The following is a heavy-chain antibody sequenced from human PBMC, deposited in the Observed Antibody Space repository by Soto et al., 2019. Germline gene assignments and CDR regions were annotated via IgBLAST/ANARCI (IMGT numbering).Heavy chain of an antibody. CDR1: GFIFSNHA. J-gene: IGHJ4*02. D-gene: IGHD3-16*02. CDR3: VGELSSRGLDY. V-gene: IGHV3-30-3*01. CDR2: IAYDGSSQ. Sequence: QVQLVDSGGGMVQPGTSLRLSCAASGFIFSNHAMHWVRQAPGKGLEWVAGIAYDGSSQYYADSVRGRFTISRDNSRNSLYLQMSSLRVEDTAAYYCVGELSSRGLDYRGQGTLVTVSS.